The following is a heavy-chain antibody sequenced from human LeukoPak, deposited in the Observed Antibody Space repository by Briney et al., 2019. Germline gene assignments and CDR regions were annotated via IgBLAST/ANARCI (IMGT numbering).Heavy chain of an antibody. Sequence: GGSLRLSCAASGFTFSPYTMTWARQAPGKGLEWVSIISDNGAYTYYADSVKGRFTISRDNSKNTLYLQMNSLRAEDTAIYYCAKSRGIYDNSGWRTFDYWGQGTLVTVSS. D-gene: IGHD6-19*01. CDR3: AKSRGIYDNSGWRTFDY. J-gene: IGHJ4*02. CDR1: GFTFSPYT. V-gene: IGHV3-23*01. CDR2: ISDNGAYT.